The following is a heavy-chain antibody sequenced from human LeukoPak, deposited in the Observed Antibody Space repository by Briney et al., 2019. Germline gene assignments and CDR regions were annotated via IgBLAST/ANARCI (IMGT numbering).Heavy chain of an antibody. CDR2: IDPYTGNT. J-gene: IGHJ1*01. V-gene: IGHV1-2*02. CDR1: GYSFVGYY. CDR3: AREYSASEH. Sequence: ASVKVSCKASGYSFVGYYLHWVRQARGQGLEWMSWIDPYTGNTHYAQKFQGRLTVTRDTYISTTYMELSWLTSDDTAMYYCAREYSASEHWGQGTLVTVSS. D-gene: IGHD5-12*01.